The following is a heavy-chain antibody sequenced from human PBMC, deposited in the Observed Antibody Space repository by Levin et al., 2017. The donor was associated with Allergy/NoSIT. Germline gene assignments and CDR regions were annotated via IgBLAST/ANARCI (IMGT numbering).Heavy chain of an antibody. Sequence: ASVKVSCKASGYTFTDRYMHWIRQASGQGLEWMGFISPGSGTTTYAQGFKGRVTMTRDTSTSTVYMELSSLRSDDTAVYYCAKFCAYSYGSLCHWGQGTLVTVSS. V-gene: IGHV1-46*01. CDR1: GYTFTDRY. CDR2: ISPGSGTT. CDR3: AKFCAYSYGSLCH. J-gene: IGHJ4*02. D-gene: IGHD5-18*01.